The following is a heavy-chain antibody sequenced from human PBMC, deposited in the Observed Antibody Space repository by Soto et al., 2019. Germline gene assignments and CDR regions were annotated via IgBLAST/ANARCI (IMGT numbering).Heavy chain of an antibody. CDR2: INPNGGST. J-gene: IGHJ3*02. Sequence: QVQLVQSGAEVKKPGASVKISCEASGYSFTSQYVHWVRQAPGQGLEWMGIINPNGGSTTYAQKFQGRVTMTRDTSQSTVYMELSSLTSEDPAVYYCAREQGVRPGGGGTEPLDIWGQGTMVTVAS. D-gene: IGHD3-10*01. CDR3: AREQGVRPGGGGTEPLDI. V-gene: IGHV1-46*03. CDR1: GYSFTSQY.